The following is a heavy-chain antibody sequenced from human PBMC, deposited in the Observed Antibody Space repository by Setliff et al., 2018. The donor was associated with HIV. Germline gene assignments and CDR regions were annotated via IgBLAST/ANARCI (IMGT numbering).Heavy chain of an antibody. CDR1: GGSISSYY. J-gene: IGHJ6*02. D-gene: IGHD3-3*01. V-gene: IGHV4-59*01. CDR3: ARIFGDQGYYYGRDV. Sequence: SETLSLTCTVSGGSISSYYWSWIRQPPGKGLEWIGYIYYGGSTNYNPSLKSRVTISVDTSKNQFSLKLSSVIAADTAVYYCARIFGDQGYYYGRDVWGQGPRSPS. CDR2: IYYGGST.